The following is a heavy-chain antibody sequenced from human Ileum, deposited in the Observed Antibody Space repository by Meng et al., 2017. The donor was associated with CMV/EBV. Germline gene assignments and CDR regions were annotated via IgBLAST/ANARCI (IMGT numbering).Heavy chain of an antibody. D-gene: IGHD2-2*01. CDR1: GYRFTDYY. CDR3: VRGANYASYRVDY. J-gene: IGHJ4*02. CDR2: INPNSGDT. Sequence: QVQLVQAGAALEQPGATVKVSCKASGYRFTDYYIHWLRRAPGQGLEWMGWINPNSGDTNYAQTFQDRVTVTRDTSINTVYMDFRGLTSDDTAMYYCVRGANYASYRVDYWGQGTLVTVSS. V-gene: IGHV1-2*02.